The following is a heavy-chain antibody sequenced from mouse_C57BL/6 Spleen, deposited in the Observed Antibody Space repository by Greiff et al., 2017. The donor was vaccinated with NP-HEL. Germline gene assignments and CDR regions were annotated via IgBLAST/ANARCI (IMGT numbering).Heavy chain of an antibody. Sequence: EVQLQESGPELVKPGASVKMSCKASGYTFTDYNMHWVKQSHGKSLEWIGYINPNNGGTSYNQKFKGKATLTVNKSSSTAYMELRSLTSEDSAVYYCARTAHYYGSFAYWGQGTLVTVSA. D-gene: IGHD1-1*01. CDR3: ARTAHYYGSFAY. CDR1: GYTFTDYN. J-gene: IGHJ3*01. CDR2: INPNNGGT. V-gene: IGHV1-22*01.